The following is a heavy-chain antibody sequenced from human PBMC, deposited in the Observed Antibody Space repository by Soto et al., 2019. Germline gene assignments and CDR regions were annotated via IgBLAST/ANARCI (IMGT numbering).Heavy chain of an antibody. CDR1: GFTFDDYA. V-gene: IGHV3-9*01. CDR3: AKGIAAAGYWYLDL. Sequence: GGSLRLSCAASGFTFDDYAMHWVRQAPGKGLEWVSGISWNSGSIDYADSVKGRFTISRDNAKNSLHLQMNSLRTEDTALYYCAKGIAAAGYWYLDLWGRGTLVTVSS. J-gene: IGHJ2*01. CDR2: ISWNSGSI. D-gene: IGHD6-13*01.